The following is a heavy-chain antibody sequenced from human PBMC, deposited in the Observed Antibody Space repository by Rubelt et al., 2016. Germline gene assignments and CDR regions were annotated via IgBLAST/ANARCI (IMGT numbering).Heavy chain of an antibody. J-gene: IGHJ4*02. CDR2: IIPILGMA. CDR1: GGTFSSYA. Sequence: QVQLVQSGAEVKKPGSSVKVSCKASGGTFSSYAISWVRQAPGQGLEWMGRIIPILGMANYARKFQGRVTITAEKSTSTAYMELSSLRSEDTAVYYCARGGYSYGPFDYWGQGTLVTVSS. CDR3: ARGGYSYGPFDY. D-gene: IGHD5-18*01. V-gene: IGHV1-69*09.